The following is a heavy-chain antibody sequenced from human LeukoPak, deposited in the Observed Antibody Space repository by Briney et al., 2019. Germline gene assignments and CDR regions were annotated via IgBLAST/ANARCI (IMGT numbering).Heavy chain of an antibody. CDR1: GYSFTSYW. V-gene: IGHV5-51*01. J-gene: IGHJ1*01. CDR2: IYPGDSDT. CDR3: ARLGGAVTAIRPFQH. D-gene: IGHD2-21*02. Sequence: GESLKISCMGSGYSFTSYWSGWVRQMPGKGLGWMGIIYPGDSDTRYSSCFQGQVTISADKSISTAYLQWSSLKASDTAMYYCARLGGAVTAIRPFQHWGQGTLVTVSS.